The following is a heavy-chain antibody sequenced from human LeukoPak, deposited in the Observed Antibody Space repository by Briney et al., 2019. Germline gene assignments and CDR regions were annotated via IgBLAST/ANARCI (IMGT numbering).Heavy chain of an antibody. J-gene: IGHJ6*03. CDR2: FYTSGST. V-gene: IGHV4-4*09. Sequence: SETLSLTCTFSGGSISSYSWSWIRQPPGKGLEWIGYFYTSGSTDYNASLKSRVTISVDTPNNQLSLRLRSVTAADPAVYYCARRGADMATITGYDYYYMDVWGKGSTVTVSS. D-gene: IGHD5-24*01. CDR1: GGSISSYS. CDR3: ARRGADMATITGYDYYYMDV.